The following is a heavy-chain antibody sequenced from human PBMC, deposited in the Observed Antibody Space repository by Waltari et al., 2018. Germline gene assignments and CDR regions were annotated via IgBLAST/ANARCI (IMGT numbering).Heavy chain of an antibody. V-gene: IGHV5-51*01. J-gene: IGHJ4*02. CDR1: GYSFTSYW. CDR2: IYPGDSDT. CDR3: VRPIMGGTTDY. Sequence: EVQLVQSGAEVKKPGESLTISCTASGYSFTSYWIGWERQMPGKGLEWMGIIYPGDSDTRYNPSFQGQVTISVDKSINTAYLQWSSLKASDTATYYCVRPIMGGTTDYWGQGTLVTVSS. D-gene: IGHD1-26*01.